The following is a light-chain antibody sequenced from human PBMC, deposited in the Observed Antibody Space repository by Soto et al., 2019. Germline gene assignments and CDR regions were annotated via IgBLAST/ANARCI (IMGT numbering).Light chain of an antibody. CDR2: EVT. Sequence: QSVLTQPASVSGSPAQSITISCTGTSSDVGGYNYVSSYQQHPGRAPKLMIFEVTNRPSGVSGRFSGSKSGNTASLTISGLQAEDEADHYCSSYTATITLVFGTGTKVTVL. CDR1: SSDVGGYNY. J-gene: IGLJ1*01. V-gene: IGLV2-14*01. CDR3: SSYTATITLV.